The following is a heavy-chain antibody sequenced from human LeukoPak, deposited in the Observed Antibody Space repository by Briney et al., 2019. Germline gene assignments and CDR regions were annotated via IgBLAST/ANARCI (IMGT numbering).Heavy chain of an antibody. D-gene: IGHD2-15*01. CDR1: GFTFSNYN. Sequence: PGGSLRLSCAASGFTFSNYNMNWVRQAPGKGLEWVSSINNSSSYIYYADSMKGRFTISRDNSKNTLYLQMNSLRAEDTAVYYCAKDVCGGSCYSFNIWGQGTMVTVSS. CDR3: AKDVCGGSCYSFNI. CDR2: INNSSSYI. V-gene: IGHV3-21*01. J-gene: IGHJ3*02.